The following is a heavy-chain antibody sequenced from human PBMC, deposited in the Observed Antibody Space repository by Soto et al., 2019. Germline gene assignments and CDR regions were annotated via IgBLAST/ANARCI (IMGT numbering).Heavy chain of an antibody. J-gene: IGHJ5*02. CDR2: IKSKTDGGTT. CDR1: GFTFSNAW. CDR3: TTVSDQQLVPLFVFWFDP. V-gene: IGHV3-15*07. D-gene: IGHD6-13*01. Sequence: EVQLVESGGGLVKPGGSLRLSCAASGFTFSNAWMNWVRQAPGKGLEWVGRIKSKTDGGTTDYAAPVKGRFTISRDDSKNTLYLQMNSLKTEDTAVYYCTTVSDQQLVPLFVFWFDPWGQGTLVTVSS.